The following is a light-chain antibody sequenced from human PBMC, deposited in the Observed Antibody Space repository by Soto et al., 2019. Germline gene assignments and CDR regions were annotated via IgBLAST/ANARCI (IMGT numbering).Light chain of an antibody. CDR2: DAS. CDR3: HQSSSTPLT. Sequence: DVQMTQSQSSLSASVGDSVTITCRARQSVFNHLSWFQQRPGKGPKLLIYDASSLHAGVPSRFSGSGYVTDFTLTISTVQPEDSAIYYCHQSSSTPLTFGGGTRVELK. V-gene: IGKV1-39*01. J-gene: IGKJ4*01. CDR1: QSVFNH.